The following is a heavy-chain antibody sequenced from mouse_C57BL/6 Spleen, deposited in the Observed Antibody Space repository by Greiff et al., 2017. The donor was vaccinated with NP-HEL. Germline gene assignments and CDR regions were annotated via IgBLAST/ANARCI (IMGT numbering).Heavy chain of an antibody. D-gene: IGHD2-4*01. CDR2: IRNKANGYTT. J-gene: IGHJ4*01. V-gene: IGHV7-3*01. CDR3: AGYKPHYDYDYYAMDY. Sequence: EVQVVESGGGLVQPGGSLSLSCAASGFTFTDYYMSWVRQPPGKALEWLGFIRNKANGYTTEYSASVKGRFTISRDNSKSILYLQMNALRAGDSATYYCAGYKPHYDYDYYAMDYWGQGTSVTVAS. CDR1: GFTFTDYY.